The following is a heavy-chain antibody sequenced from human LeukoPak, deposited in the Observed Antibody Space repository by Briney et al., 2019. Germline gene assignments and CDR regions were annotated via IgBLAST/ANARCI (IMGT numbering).Heavy chain of an antibody. CDR1: GLTLSSYE. Sequence: PGGALRLSCAASGLTLSSYEMNWVRHAPGKGLEWVSYISSSGSTIYYADSVKGRFTISRDNAKNSLYLQMNSLRAEDTAVYYCASGVVVAATFDYWGQGTLVTVSS. CDR2: ISSSGSTI. J-gene: IGHJ4*02. V-gene: IGHV3-48*03. D-gene: IGHD2-15*01. CDR3: ASGVVVAATFDY.